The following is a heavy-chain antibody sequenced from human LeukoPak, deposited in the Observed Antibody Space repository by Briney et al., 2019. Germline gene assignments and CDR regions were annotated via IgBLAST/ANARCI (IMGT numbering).Heavy chain of an antibody. Sequence: SVKVSCKXSGGTFSSYAISWVRQAPGQGLEWMGGIIPIFGTANYSQKFQGRVTITADESTSTAYMELSSLRSEDTAVYYCAREVWLERRSNYFDYWGLGTLVTVSS. CDR1: GGTFSSYA. J-gene: IGHJ4*02. CDR3: AREVWLERRSNYFDY. CDR2: IIPIFGTA. V-gene: IGHV1-69*01. D-gene: IGHD5-24*01.